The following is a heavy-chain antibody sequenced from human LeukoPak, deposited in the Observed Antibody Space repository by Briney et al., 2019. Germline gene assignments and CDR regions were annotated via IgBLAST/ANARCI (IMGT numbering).Heavy chain of an antibody. D-gene: IGHD3-22*01. CDR3: ARGNDSSGYSEWFDP. CDR2: IYYSGST. V-gene: IGHV4-59*12. J-gene: IGHJ5*02. CDR1: GGSISSYY. Sequence: SETLSLTCTVSGGSISSYYWSWVRQPPGKGLEWIGYIYYSGSTNYNPSLKSRVTISVDTSKNQFPLKLSSVTAADTAVYYCARGNDSSGYSEWFDPWGQGTLVTVSS.